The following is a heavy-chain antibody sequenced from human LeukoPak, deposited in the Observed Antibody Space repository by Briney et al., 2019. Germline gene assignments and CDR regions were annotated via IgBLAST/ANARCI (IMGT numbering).Heavy chain of an antibody. J-gene: IGHJ4*02. CDR1: GFTFSSYW. CDR3: AGDSDYGGYSRFDY. D-gene: IGHD4-17*01. Sequence: GGSLRLSCAASGFTFSSYWMHWVRQAPEKGLVWVSRIKSDGSSTSYADSVKGRFTISRDNVKSTLYLQMNSLRGEDTAVYYCAGDSDYGGYSRFDYWGQGTLVTVSS. V-gene: IGHV3-74*01. CDR2: IKSDGSST.